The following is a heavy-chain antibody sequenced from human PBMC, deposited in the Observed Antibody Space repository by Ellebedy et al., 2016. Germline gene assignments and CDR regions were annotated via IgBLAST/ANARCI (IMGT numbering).Heavy chain of an antibody. CDR2: ITYSGDST. D-gene: IGHD2-15*01. CDR3: VPLGYCSDGTCHDVDY. Sequence: GGSLRLSCAASRFTFSNYAMSWVRQAPGKGLEWVSTITYSGDSTYYADSVRGRFAVSRDNSKNTLYLQMNSLRAEDTALYYCVPLGYCSDGTCHDVDYWGQGTLVTVSS. V-gene: IGHV3-23*01. J-gene: IGHJ4*02. CDR1: RFTFSNYA.